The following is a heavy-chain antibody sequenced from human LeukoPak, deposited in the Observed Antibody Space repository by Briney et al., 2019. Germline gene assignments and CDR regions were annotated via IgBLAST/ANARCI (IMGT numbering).Heavy chain of an antibody. V-gene: IGHV1-2*02. J-gene: IGHJ6*02. CDR3: ASSSPTYYYYGMDV. Sequence: GASVKVSCKASGHTFTGYYMHWVRQAPGQGLEWMGWINPNSGGTNYAQKFQGRVTMTRDTSISTAYMELSRLRSDDTAVYYCASSSPTYYYYGMDVWGQGTTVTVSS. D-gene: IGHD6-6*01. CDR2: INPNSGGT. CDR1: GHTFTGYY.